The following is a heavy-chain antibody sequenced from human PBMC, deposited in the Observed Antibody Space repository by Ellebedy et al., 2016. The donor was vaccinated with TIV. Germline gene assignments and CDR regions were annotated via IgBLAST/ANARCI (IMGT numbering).Heavy chain of an antibody. CDR2: IITFFGTT. CDR1: GGTFSSHA. V-gene: IGHV1-69*13. D-gene: IGHD3-3*01. J-gene: IGHJ6*04. Sequence: SVKVSCXASGGTFSSHAFNWVRQAPGQGLEWMGGIITFFGTTDYAQRFQGRITITADESSSTAYMELTSLTSDDTAIYYCVKKHGRGSGYFWDVWGKGTPVTVSS. CDR3: VKKHGRGSGYFWDV.